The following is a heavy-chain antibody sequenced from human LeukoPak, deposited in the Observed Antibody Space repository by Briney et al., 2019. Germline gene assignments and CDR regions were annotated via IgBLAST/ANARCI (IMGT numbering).Heavy chain of an antibody. CDR3: ARARYTMVRGAIFDY. V-gene: IGHV4-59*01. D-gene: IGHD3-10*01. CDR1: GGSFSGYY. CDR2: IYYSGST. J-gene: IGHJ4*02. Sequence: SVTLSLTCAVYGGSFSGYYWSWIRQPPGKGLEWIGYIYYSGSTNYNPSLKSRVTISVGTSKNQFSLKLSSVTAADTAVYYCARARYTMVRGAIFDYWGQGTLVTVSS.